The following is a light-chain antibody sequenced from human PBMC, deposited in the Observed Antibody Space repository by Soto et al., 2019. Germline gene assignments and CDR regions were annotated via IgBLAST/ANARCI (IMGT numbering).Light chain of an antibody. CDR3: SSFTTSHTYV. V-gene: IGLV2-11*01. Sequence: SALTQPHSVSGSPGQSVTISCTGTSVDVGAYDFVSWYQQHPGKAPKLLIYVVSGRPSGVPHRFSGSKSGNAASLTISGLQAEDEADYYCSSFTTSHTYVFGTGTRSPS. J-gene: IGLJ1*01. CDR1: SVDVGAYDF. CDR2: VVS.